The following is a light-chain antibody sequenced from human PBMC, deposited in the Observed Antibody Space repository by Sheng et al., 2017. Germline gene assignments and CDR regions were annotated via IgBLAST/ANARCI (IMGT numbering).Light chain of an antibody. V-gene: IGLV2-8*01. CDR3: CSHGGANNFYV. CDR1: SSDIGNYDS. J-gene: IGLJ1*01. Sequence: QSALTQPASVSGSPGQSITISCTGTSSDIGNYDSVSWYQQHPGKAPKLIISEVSNRPSGVPDRFSGSKSGNTASLTVSGLQAEDEADYYCCSHGGANNFYVFGTGTKVTVL. CDR2: EVS.